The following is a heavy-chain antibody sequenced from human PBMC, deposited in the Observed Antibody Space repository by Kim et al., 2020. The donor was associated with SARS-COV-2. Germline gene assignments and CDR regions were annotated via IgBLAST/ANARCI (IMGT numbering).Heavy chain of an antibody. J-gene: IGHJ4*02. V-gene: IGHV3-53*01. CDR3: ARGSSRLDY. CDR2: GGST. Sequence: GGSTYYADSVKGRCTISRDNSKNTLYLQMNSLRAEDTAVYYCARGSSRLDYWGQGTLVTVSS. D-gene: IGHD6-19*01.